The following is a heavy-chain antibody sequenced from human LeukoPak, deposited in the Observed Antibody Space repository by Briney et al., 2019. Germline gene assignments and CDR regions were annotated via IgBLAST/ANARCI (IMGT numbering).Heavy chain of an antibody. V-gene: IGHV1-2*02. CDR2: INPNDGDT. CDR3: ARANFLYCSSTTCLFDY. D-gene: IGHD2-2*01. J-gene: IGHJ4*02. CDR1: GYNFTDYY. Sequence: ASVKVYCKASGYNFTDYYMHWVRQAPGQGFEWMGWINPNDGDTNYAQKFQGRVAMTRDTSISTARMEVSRLRSDDTAVYYCARANFLYCSSTTCLFDYWGQGTLVTVSS.